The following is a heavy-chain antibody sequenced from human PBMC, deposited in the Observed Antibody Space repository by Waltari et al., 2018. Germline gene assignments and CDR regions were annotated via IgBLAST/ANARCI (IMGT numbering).Heavy chain of an antibody. CDR3: ARGTYDYIWGSYRPPDY. D-gene: IGHD3-16*02. J-gene: IGHJ4*02. CDR1: GGSISSGEYY. CDR2: HYSGIT. Sequence: QVQLKESGPGLVKPSQTLSLTCTVSGGSISSGEYYWRWNRQCPGKGLGGVCVHHYSGITYYNPSLKSRFTISVDTSKNQFSLKLSSVTAADTAVYYCARGTYDYIWGSYRPPDYWGQGTLVTVSS. V-gene: IGHV4-30-4*01.